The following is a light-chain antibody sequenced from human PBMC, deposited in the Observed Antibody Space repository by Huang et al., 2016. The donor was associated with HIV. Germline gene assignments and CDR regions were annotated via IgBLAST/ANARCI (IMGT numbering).Light chain of an antibody. CDR3: QQRSDWPPT. J-gene: IGKJ1*01. Sequence: EIVLAQSPVTLSLSPGESATLACRASQSVSVYLAWYQQKASQPPRRLIYNASNRATGIPARFSGSGSGTDFTLTISSLEPEDFAVYYCQQRSDWPPTFGRGTKVEIK. V-gene: IGKV3-11*01. CDR2: NAS. CDR1: QSVSVY.